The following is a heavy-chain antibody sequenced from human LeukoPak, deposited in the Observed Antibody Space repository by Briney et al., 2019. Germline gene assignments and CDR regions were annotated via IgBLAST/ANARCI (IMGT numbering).Heavy chain of an antibody. J-gene: IGHJ4*02. CDR1: GGSISSGGYY. D-gene: IGHD3-3*01. CDR3: AAFWSGYSRVYYFDY. Sequence: SETMSLTCPVSGGSISSGGYYWSWLRQHPGKGLEWIGYIYYSGSTYYNPSLKSRVTISVDTSKNQFSLKLSSVTAADTAVYYCAAFWSGYSRVYYFDYWGQGTLVTVSS. V-gene: IGHV4-31*03. CDR2: IYYSGST.